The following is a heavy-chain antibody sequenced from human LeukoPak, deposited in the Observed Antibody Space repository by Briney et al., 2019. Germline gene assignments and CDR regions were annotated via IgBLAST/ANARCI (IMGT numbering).Heavy chain of an antibody. CDR3: ARGVRSYYYYYGMDV. CDR2: IKQDGSEK. CDR1: GFTFSSYW. V-gene: IGHV3-7*01. J-gene: IGHJ6*02. Sequence: PGGSLRLSCAASGFTFSSYWMSWVRQAPGKGLEWVANIKQDGSEKYYVDSVKGRFTISRDNAKNSLYLQMNSLRAEDTAVYYCARGVRSYYYYYGMDVWGQGTTVTVSS. D-gene: IGHD6-6*01.